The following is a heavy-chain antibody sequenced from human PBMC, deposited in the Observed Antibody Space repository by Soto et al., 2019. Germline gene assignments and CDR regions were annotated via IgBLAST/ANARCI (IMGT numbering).Heavy chain of an antibody. CDR2: ISYDGSNK. CDR1: GFTFSSYG. Sequence: GGSLRLSCAASGFTFSSYGMHWVRQAPGKGLEWVAVISYDGSNKYYADSVKGRFTISRDNSKNTLYLQMNSLRAEDTAVYYCASEPLGYCSGGSCYPNYGMDVWGQGT. V-gene: IGHV3-30-3*01. D-gene: IGHD2-15*01. J-gene: IGHJ6*02. CDR3: ASEPLGYCSGGSCYPNYGMDV.